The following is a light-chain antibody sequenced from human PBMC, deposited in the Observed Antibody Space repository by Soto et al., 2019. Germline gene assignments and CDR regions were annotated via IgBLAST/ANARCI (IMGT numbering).Light chain of an antibody. V-gene: IGKV1-13*02. Sequence: IQLTQSPSSLSASVGDRVPITCRAGRDMGGALAWYKQSPGKAPKLLLFNASNLKAGVPSRFSGSGSGTDFTLTITSLRPEDFATYYCQQFNGFPLTFGGGTKVQIK. J-gene: IGKJ4*01. CDR2: NAS. CDR1: RDMGGA. CDR3: QQFNGFPLT.